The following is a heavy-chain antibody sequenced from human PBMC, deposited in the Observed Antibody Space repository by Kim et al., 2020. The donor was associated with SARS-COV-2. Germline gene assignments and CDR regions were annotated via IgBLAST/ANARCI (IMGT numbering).Heavy chain of an antibody. D-gene: IGHD4-17*01. CDR2: ISGSGGST. CDR1: GFTFSSYA. CDR3: AKYGGLRAILGPVESYDFDY. J-gene: IGHJ4*02. Sequence: GGSLRLSCAASGFTFSSYAMSWVRQAPGKGLEWVSAISGSGGSTYYADSVKGWFTISRDNSKNTLYLQMNSLRAEDTAVYYCAKYGGLRAILGPVESYDFDYWGQGTLVTVSS. V-gene: IGHV3-23*01.